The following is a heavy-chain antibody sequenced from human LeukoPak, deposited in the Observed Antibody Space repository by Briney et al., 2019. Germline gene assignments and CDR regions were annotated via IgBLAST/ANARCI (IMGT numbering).Heavy chain of an antibody. Sequence: SETLSLTCTVSGASVSGDYWSWIRQPPGKGLEWIGYIYVSGNSNYNPSLKSRVSISLDTSKSQVSLTLTSVTAADTAVYYCARHPFSSPFDHWGQGTLVAVSS. CDR2: IYVSGNS. V-gene: IGHV4-59*08. CDR1: GASVSGDY. J-gene: IGHJ4*02. CDR3: ARHPFSSPFDH.